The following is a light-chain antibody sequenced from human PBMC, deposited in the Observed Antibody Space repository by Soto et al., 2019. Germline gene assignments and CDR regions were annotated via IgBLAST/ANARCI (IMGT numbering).Light chain of an antibody. CDR1: SGHSSYA. V-gene: IGLV4-69*01. J-gene: IGLJ3*02. CDR2: LNSDGSH. CDR3: QTLGTDIRV. Sequence: QLVLTQSPSASASLGASVKLTCTLSSGHSSYAIAWHQQQPEKGPRYLMKLNSDGSHSKGDGIPDRFSGSSSGAERYLTISSLQSEDEADYYCQTLGTDIRVFGGGTKLTVL.